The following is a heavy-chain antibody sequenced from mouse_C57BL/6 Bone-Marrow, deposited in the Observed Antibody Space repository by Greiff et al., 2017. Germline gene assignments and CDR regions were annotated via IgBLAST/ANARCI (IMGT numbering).Heavy chain of an antibody. J-gene: IGHJ3*01. V-gene: IGHV1-15*01. CDR2: IDPDTGGT. CDR1: GYTFTDYE. D-gene: IGHD1-1*01. Sequence: VQLQQSGAELVRPGASVTLSCKASGYTFTDYEMHWVKQTPVHGLEWIGAIDPDTGGTAYNQKFKGKAILTADKSSSTAYMELRSLTSEDSAVYYCTRRPYYDSSYPFDYWGQGTLVTVSA. CDR3: TRRPYYDSSYPFDY.